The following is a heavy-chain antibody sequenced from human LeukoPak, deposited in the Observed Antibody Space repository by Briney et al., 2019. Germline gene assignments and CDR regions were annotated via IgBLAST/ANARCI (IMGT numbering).Heavy chain of an antibody. CDR1: GLTFSSFE. J-gene: IGHJ4*02. CDR3: ATASGSWYRYYFDS. V-gene: IGHV3-48*03. D-gene: IGHD6-13*01. CDR2: ISSSSNMI. Sequence: PGGSLRLSCAASGLTFSSFEMNWVRQAPGKGLEWISYISSSSNMIFYAESVKGRFTISRDNAKNSLYPQMNSLRAEDTAIYYCATASGSWYRYYFDSWGQGILVTVSS.